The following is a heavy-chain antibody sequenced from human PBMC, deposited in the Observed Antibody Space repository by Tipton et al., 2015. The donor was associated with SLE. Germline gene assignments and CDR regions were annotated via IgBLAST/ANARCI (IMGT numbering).Heavy chain of an antibody. CDR3: AREGSGSYLDY. V-gene: IGHV4-59*01. CDR2: IFYSGNT. J-gene: IGHJ4*02. CDR1: GGSIRSVYY. D-gene: IGHD1-26*01. Sequence: TLSLTCTVSGGSIRSVYYWSWIRQPPGKGLEWIGYIFYSGNTNYNPSLKSRVTISVDTSKNQFSLNLTSVTAADTAVYFCAREGSGSYLDYWGQGALVTVSS.